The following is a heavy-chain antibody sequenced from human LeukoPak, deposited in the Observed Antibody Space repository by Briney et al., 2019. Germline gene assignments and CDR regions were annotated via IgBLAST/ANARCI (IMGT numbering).Heavy chain of an antibody. D-gene: IGHD3-22*01. J-gene: IGHJ3*02. Sequence: SETLSLTCTVSGGSISSYYWSWIRQPPGKGLEWIGYIYYSGSTNYNPSLKSRVTISVDTSRNQFSLKLSSVTAADTAVYYCARGDYYDTQGVPRGDDAFDIWGQGTMVTVSS. CDR1: GGSISSYY. CDR2: IYYSGST. V-gene: IGHV4-59*08. CDR3: ARGDYYDTQGVPRGDDAFDI.